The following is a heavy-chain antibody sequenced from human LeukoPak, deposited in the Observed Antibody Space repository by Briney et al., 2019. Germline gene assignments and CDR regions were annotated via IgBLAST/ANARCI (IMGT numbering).Heavy chain of an antibody. J-gene: IGHJ5*02. Sequence: PGGSLRLSCAASGFTFTNYAMTWVRQTPGKGLEWVSSISGSGGLTYYADSVRGRFTISRDNAKNSLYLQMNSLRAEDTAVYYCARDHWVLFQHPWGQGTLVTVSS. CDR3: ARDHWVLFQHP. V-gene: IGHV3-23*01. CDR2: ISGSGGLT. D-gene: IGHD2-21*01. CDR1: GFTFTNYA.